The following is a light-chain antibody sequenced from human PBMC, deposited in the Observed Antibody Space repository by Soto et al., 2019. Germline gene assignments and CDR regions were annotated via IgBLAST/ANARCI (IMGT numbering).Light chain of an antibody. CDR2: GAS. CDR1: QSVSSSY. CDR3: QQYGSSPPIT. J-gene: IGKJ5*01. V-gene: IGKV3-20*01. Sequence: DIVLTRSPGTLSLSPGERATLSCRASQSVSSSYLAWYQQKPGQAPRLIIYGASSRATGIPDRFSGSGSGTDFTLTISRLEPEDFAVYYCQQYGSSPPITFGQGTRLEIK.